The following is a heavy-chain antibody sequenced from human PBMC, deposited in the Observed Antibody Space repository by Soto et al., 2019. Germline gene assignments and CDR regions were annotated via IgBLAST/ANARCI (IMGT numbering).Heavy chain of an antibody. CDR3: ASSSYRYYCMDV. CDR2: IYHSGST. CDR1: GDSLSSSNW. V-gene: IGHV4-4*02. D-gene: IGHD2-2*02. Sequence: QVQLQESGPGLVKPSGTLSLTCAVSGDSLSSSNWWTWVRQLPGKGLEWIGEIYHSGSTNYNPSLKSRVTISVDKSQNQFSLTLSSVTAADTAVYYCASSSYRYYCMDVWGQGTKVTVSS. J-gene: IGHJ6*02.